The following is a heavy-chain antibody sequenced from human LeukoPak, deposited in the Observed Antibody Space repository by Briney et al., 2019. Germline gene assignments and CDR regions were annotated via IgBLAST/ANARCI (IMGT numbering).Heavy chain of an antibody. V-gene: IGHV4-4*07. J-gene: IGHJ4*02. CDR1: DGSLSSYY. CDR3: ARDTISGHFDY. CDR2: IYTSGST. D-gene: IGHD6-25*01. Sequence: SETLSLTCTVPDGSLSSYYWSWIRQPAGKGLEWIGRIYTSGSTSYNPSLKSRVTMSVDTSKKQFSLKLSSVTAPDTAVYYCARDTISGHFDYWGQGTLVTVSS.